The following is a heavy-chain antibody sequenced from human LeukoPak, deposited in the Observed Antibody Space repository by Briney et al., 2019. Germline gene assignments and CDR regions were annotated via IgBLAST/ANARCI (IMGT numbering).Heavy chain of an antibody. CDR3: ARILQQLASWREIDC. D-gene: IGHD6-13*01. CDR2: IHVRGGT. J-gene: IGHJ4*02. CDR1: GGSISSGGYN. Sequence: PSETLSLTCTVSGGSISSGGYNWSWIRPHPGQGLEWFGYIHVRGGTYYNPSLKRRVHISVDTSNDHFSLKLGSVAAADTAVYYCARILQQLASWREIDCWGQGTMVSVSS. V-gene: IGHV4-31*03.